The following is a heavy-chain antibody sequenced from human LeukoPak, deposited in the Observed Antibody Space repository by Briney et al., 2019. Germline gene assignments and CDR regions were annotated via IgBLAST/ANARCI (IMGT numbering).Heavy chain of an antibody. V-gene: IGHV4-59*01. J-gene: IGHJ4*02. D-gene: IGHD2-2*01. Sequence: PSETLSLTCTVSGGSISSYYWSWIRQPPGKGLEWIGYIYYSGSTSNNPSLKSRVTISVDTSKNQFSLKLRSVTAADTAVYFCARGYCSSSSCYEFDYWGQGTLVTVSS. CDR1: GGSISSYY. CDR2: IYYSGST. CDR3: ARGYCSSSSCYEFDY.